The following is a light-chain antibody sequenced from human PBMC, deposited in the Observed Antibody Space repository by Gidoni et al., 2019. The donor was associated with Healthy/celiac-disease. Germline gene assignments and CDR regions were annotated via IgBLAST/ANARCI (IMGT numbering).Light chain of an antibody. CDR3: SSYTSSSTRV. CDR1: SSDVGGYNY. CDR2: DVS. V-gene: IGLV2-14*01. Sequence: QSALTQPASVSGSPGPSITISCTGTSSDVGGYNYVFWYQQHPGKAPKLMIYDVSNRPPGVSNRFSGAKSGNTASRTVSGLEAEDEADYYCSSYTSSSTRVFGGGTKLTVL. J-gene: IGLJ3*02.